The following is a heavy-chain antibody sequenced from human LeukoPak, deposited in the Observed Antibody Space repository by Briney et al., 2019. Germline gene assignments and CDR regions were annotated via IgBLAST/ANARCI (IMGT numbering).Heavy chain of an antibody. CDR3: ARYPLESYDSSGYGWFDP. D-gene: IGHD3-22*01. V-gene: IGHV1-18*01. CDR1: GYTFTSYG. J-gene: IGHJ5*02. CDR2: ISAYNGNT. Sequence: ASVKVSCKASGYTFTSYGISWVRQAPGQGLEWMGWISAYNGNTSYAQKLQGRVTMTTDTSTSTAYMELRSLRSDGTAVYYCARYPLESYDSSGYGWFDPWGQGTLVTVSS.